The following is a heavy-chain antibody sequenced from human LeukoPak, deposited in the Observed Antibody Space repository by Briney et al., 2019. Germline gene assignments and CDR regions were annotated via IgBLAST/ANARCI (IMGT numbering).Heavy chain of an antibody. CDR1: GYTFTGYY. CDR3: ARSRLRYSWDYYYYGMDV. CDR2: INPNSGGT. Sequence: ASVTVSCKASGYTFTGYYMHWVRQAPGQGLEWMGRINPNSGGTNYAQKFQGRDTMTRDTSISTAYMELSRLRSDDTAVYYRARSRLRYSWDYYYYGMDVWGQGTTVTVSS. V-gene: IGHV1-2*06. D-gene: IGHD3-9*01. J-gene: IGHJ6*02.